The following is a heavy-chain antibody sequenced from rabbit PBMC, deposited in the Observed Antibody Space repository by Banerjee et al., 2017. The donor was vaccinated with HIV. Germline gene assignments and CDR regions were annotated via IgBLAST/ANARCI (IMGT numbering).Heavy chain of an antibody. CDR2: IYPDYGST. CDR3: ARESYDDYGSTRLDL. CDR1: GIDFSSYG. J-gene: IGHJ3*01. D-gene: IGHD2-1*01. Sequence: QEQLVESGGGLVTLGGSLKLSCKASGIDFSSYGISWVRQAPGKGLEWIAYIYPDYGSTDYASWVNGRFTISLDNAQNTVFLQMTSLTAADTATYFCARESYDDYGSTRLDLWGQGTLVTVS. V-gene: IGHV1S47*01.